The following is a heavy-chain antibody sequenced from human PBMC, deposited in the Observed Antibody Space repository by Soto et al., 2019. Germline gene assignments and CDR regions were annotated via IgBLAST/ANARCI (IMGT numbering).Heavy chain of an antibody. V-gene: IGHV4-38-2*01. Sequence: ESLSLTCAVSGYSISSGYYWGWIRQPPGKGLEWIGSIYHSGSTYYNPSLKSRVTISVDTSKNQLSLKLSSVTAADTAVYYCARAYYGSGNFDYWGQGTLVTVYS. J-gene: IGHJ4*02. D-gene: IGHD3-10*01. CDR3: ARAYYGSGNFDY. CDR1: GYSISSGYY. CDR2: IYHSGST.